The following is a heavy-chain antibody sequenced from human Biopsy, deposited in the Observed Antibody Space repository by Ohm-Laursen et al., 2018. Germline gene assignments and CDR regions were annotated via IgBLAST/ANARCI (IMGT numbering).Heavy chain of an antibody. CDR3: VRGVDYYDPYHYYALDV. D-gene: IGHD3-22*01. CDR1: GESSSGYF. Sequence: TLSLTCAVNGESSSGYFWNWIRQPPGKGLEWIGEINQSGSTKYNPSLKRQATLSADSSNSQFSLKVRSVTAADTAVYYCVRGVDYYDPYHYYALDVWGQGTTVTVSS. CDR2: INQSGST. V-gene: IGHV4-34*01. J-gene: IGHJ6*02.